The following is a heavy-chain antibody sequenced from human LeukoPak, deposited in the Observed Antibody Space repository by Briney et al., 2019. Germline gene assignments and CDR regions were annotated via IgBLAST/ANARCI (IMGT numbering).Heavy chain of an antibody. D-gene: IGHD6-19*01. CDR2: INPNSGGT. Sequence: ASVKVSCKASGYTFTGYYMHWVRQAPGQGLEWMGWINPNSGGTNYAQKFQGSVTMTRDTAISTAYMELSRLRSDDTAVYYCARPDSSGVDYWGQGTLVTVSS. CDR3: ARPDSSGVDY. J-gene: IGHJ4*02. V-gene: IGHV1-2*02. CDR1: GYTFTGYY.